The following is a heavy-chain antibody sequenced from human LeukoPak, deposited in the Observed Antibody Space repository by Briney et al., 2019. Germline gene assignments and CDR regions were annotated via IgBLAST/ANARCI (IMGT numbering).Heavy chain of an antibody. CDR3: ARGASGIQIWFFDP. V-gene: IGHV3-7*01. J-gene: IGHJ5*02. Sequence: GGSLRLSCAASGFTFSSYWMCWVRQAPGKGLEWVANIKQDGSEKYYVDSVKGRFTISRDNAKKSLYLEMNSLRAEDTAVYYCARGASGIQIWFFDPWGQGTLVTVSS. CDR2: IKQDGSEK. D-gene: IGHD5-18*01. CDR1: GFTFSSYW.